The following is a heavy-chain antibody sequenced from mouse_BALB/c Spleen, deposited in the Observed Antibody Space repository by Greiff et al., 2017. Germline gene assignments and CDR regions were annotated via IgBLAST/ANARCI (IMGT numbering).Heavy chain of an antibody. CDR2: IRNKANGYTT. CDR3: ARGSHYDYDEIFPFAY. Sequence: EVKLVESGGGLVQPGGSLRLSCATSGFTFTDYYMSWVRQPPGKALEWLGFIRNKANGYTTEYSASVKGRFTISRDNSQSILYLQMNTLRAEDSATYYCARGSHYDYDEIFPFAYWGQGTLVTVSA. J-gene: IGHJ3*01. V-gene: IGHV7-3*02. CDR1: GFTFTDYY. D-gene: IGHD2-4*01.